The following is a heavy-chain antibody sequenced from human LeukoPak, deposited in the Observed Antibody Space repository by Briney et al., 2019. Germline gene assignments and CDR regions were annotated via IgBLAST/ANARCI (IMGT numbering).Heavy chain of an antibody. CDR3: ARIPVTVVGSATTYYFDS. D-gene: IGHD2-15*01. CDR1: GGSVRSDAFY. CDR2: VYYTGSI. Sequence: PSETLSLTCTVSGGSVRSDAFYWGWIRQPPGTGLEWIGSVYYTGSIYHNPSLKSRVTMSVDTSKNQFSLNLSSVTAADTALYYCARIPVTVVGSATTYYFDSWGQGTLVIVSS. J-gene: IGHJ4*02. V-gene: IGHV4-39*01.